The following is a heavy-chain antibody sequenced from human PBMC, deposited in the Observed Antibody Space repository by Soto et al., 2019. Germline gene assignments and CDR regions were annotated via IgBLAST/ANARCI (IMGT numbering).Heavy chain of an antibody. V-gene: IGHV3-23*01. CDR1: GFTFSSYA. CDR3: AKASDYYGSGSYYLRKHYYYYYMDV. CDR2: ISGSGGST. J-gene: IGHJ6*03. D-gene: IGHD3-10*01. Sequence: GGSLRLSCAASGFTFSSYAMSWVRQAPGKGLEWVSAISGSGGSTYYADSVKGRFTISRDNSKNTLYLQMNSLRAEDTAVYYCAKASDYYGSGSYYLRKHYYYYYMDVWGKGTTVTVSS.